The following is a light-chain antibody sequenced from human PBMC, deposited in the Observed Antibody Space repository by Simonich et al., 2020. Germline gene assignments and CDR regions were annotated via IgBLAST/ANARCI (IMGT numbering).Light chain of an antibody. V-gene: IGLV2-23*01. CDR3: CSYAGSSTVV. J-gene: IGLJ2*01. Sequence: QSALTQPASVSGSPGQSITISCTGTSSAAGSDNLVSWYQQHPGKAPKLMIYEGSKRPSGVSNRFSGSKSGNTASLTISGLQAEDEADYYCCSYAGSSTVVFGGGTKLTVL. CDR2: EGS. CDR1: SSAAGSDNL.